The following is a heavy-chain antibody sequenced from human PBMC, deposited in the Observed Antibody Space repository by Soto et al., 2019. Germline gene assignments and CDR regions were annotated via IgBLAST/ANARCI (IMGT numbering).Heavy chain of an antibody. CDR3: VRHATDHRGNAEDWYFDL. Sequence: QVQLQESGPGLVRPSETLSLTCTVSGASISSYYWTWVRQPPGKGLEWIGYMSNSGSTNYNPSFKSRGTMSVDTSKNQLSLKLSAVTAADTAVYYCVRHATDHRGNAEDWYFDLWGRGTLVTVSS. CDR2: MSNSGST. J-gene: IGHJ2*01. CDR1: GASISSYY. D-gene: IGHD2-15*01. V-gene: IGHV4-59*08.